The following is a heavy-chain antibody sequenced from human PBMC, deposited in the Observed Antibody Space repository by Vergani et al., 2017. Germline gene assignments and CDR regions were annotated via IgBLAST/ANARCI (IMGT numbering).Heavy chain of an antibody. CDR3: ARGGAPKVDAFDI. D-gene: IGHD1-26*01. CDR1: GYSISSGYY. V-gene: IGHV4-38-2*02. Sequence: QVQLQESGPGLVKPSETLSLTCTVSGYSISSGYYWGWIRQPPGKGLEWIGSIYYSGSTYYNPSLKSRVTISVDPSKNQFSLKLSSVTAADTAVYYCARGGAPKVDAFDIWGQGTMVTVSS. J-gene: IGHJ3*02. CDR2: IYYSGST.